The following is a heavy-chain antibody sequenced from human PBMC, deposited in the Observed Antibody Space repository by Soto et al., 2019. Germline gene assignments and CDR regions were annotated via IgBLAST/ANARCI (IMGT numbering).Heavy chain of an antibody. CDR2: ISSTSVCI. Sequence: PGGSLRLSCAASGFSFRTYSMNWVRQAPGKALEWVSAISSTSVCIFYADSVKGRFTISIDNAKNSRYLQINSRRAEDTPWYYCASRLASATGLRNWFDPWGQGTLVTVSS. CDR1: GFSFRTYS. D-gene: IGHD6-25*01. CDR3: ASRLASATGLRNWFDP. J-gene: IGHJ5*02. V-gene: IGHV3-21*01.